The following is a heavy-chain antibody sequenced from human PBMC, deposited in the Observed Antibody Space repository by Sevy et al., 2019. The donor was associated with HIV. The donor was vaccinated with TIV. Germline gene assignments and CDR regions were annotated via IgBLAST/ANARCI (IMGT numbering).Heavy chain of an antibody. CDR3: ARRNDFDI. J-gene: IGHJ3*02. V-gene: IGHV4-59*08. CDR1: GGSINSDH. CDR2: VYYTGGT. Sequence: SETLSLTCTVSGGSINSDHWNWIRQPPGKGLEWIGYVYYTGGTNYNPSLKNRVTISVDRTKNQFSLKLTSVTAADTAVYCCARRNDFDIGGRGTIVTVSS.